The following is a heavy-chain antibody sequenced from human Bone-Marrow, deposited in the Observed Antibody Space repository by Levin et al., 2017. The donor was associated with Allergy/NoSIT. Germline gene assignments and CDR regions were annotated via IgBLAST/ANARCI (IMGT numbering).Heavy chain of an antibody. J-gene: IGHJ4*02. D-gene: IGHD3-22*01. CDR1: GVSITNYY. CDR3: ARGARYYYDTSGPSNYFDF. CDR2: SYYSGST. Sequence: SETLSLTCTVSGVSITNYYWGWIRQPPGKGLEWIAHSYYSGSTDYNPTLMSRVAVSLDKSKNHFSLRLSSVTAADTAVYYCARGARYYYDTSGPSNYFDFWGQGALVTVSS. V-gene: IGHV4-59*01.